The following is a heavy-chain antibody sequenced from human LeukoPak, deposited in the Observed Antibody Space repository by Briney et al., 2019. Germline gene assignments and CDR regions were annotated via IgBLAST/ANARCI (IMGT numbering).Heavy chain of an antibody. CDR1: GYTFTGYY. CDR2: INPNSGGT. D-gene: IGHD6-19*01. V-gene: IGHV1-2*02. CDR3: ARDFGGRGAVAGTEDF. J-gene: IGHJ4*02. Sequence: SSVPVSCKASGYTFTGYYMHWVRQAPGQGRDGMGWINPNSGGTNYAQNFQGRVTMTRDTSISAAYMELSRLTADDTAVYYCARDFGGRGAVAGTEDFWGQGTLVTVSS.